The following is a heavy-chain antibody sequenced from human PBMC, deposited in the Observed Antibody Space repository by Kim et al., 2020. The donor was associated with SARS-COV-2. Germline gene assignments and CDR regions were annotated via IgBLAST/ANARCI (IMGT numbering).Heavy chain of an antibody. CDR1: GFTFSIYY. J-gene: IGHJ4*02. V-gene: IGHV3-7*01. Sequence: GGSLRLSCAASGFTFSIYYMSWVRQTPGKGLEWVAIIKQDGSEQYYVDSVKGRFTISRDNAKDSLYLQMNSLRADDTAVYYCAKVSRTSDFDYWGQGALVTVSS. D-gene: IGHD3-16*02. CDR3: AKVSRTSDFDY. CDR2: IKQDGSEQ.